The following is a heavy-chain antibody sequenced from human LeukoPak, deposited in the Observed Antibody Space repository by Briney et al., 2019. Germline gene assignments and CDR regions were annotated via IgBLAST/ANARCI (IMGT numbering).Heavy chain of an antibody. CDR1: GFTFSDYY. CDR2: ISSIGGTI. D-gene: IGHD5-12*01. V-gene: IGHV3-11*01. J-gene: IGHJ4*02. CDR3: ARDHPRLGYSAYDPVGY. Sequence: GGSLRLSCAASGFTFSDYYMSWIRQAPGKGLEWVSHISSIGGTIYYADSVKGRFTISRDNAKNSLYLQMNSLRAEDTAVYYCARDHPRLGYSAYDPVGYWGQGTLVTVSS.